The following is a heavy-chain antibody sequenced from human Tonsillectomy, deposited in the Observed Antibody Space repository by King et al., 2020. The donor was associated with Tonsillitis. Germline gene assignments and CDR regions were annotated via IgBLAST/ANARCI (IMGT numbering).Heavy chain of an antibody. J-gene: IGHJ2*01. CDR2: IYYSGST. D-gene: IGHD7-27*01. CDR3: ARVLPTGEWYFEL. V-gene: IGHV4-59*01. Sequence: QLQESGPGLVKPSETLSLTCTVSGGSISSYYWSWIRQPPGKGLEWIGYIYYSGSTNYNPSLKSRVTISVDTSKNQFSLKLSSVTAADTAVYYCARVLPTGEWYFELWGRGTLVTVSS. CDR1: GGSISSYY.